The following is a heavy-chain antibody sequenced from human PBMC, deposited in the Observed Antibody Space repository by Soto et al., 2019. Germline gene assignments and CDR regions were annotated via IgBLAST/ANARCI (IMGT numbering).Heavy chain of an antibody. CDR3: ARGLDYYDSSGYPVLRYYGMDV. V-gene: IGHV4-34*01. J-gene: IGHJ6*02. Sequence: SETLSLTCAVYGGSFSGYYWSWIRQPPGKGLEWIGEINHSGSTNYNPSLKSRVTISVDTSKNQFSLKLSSVTAADTAVYYCARGLDYYDSSGYPVLRYYGMDVWGQGTTVTVSS. D-gene: IGHD3-22*01. CDR1: GGSFSGYY. CDR2: INHSGST.